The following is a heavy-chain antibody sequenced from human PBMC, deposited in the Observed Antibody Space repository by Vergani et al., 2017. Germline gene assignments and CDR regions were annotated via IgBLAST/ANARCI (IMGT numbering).Heavy chain of an antibody. CDR3: SRGRGYSFGYSDY. CDR1: GGTFSSYA. V-gene: IGHV3-49*02. Sequence: VQLVQSGAEVKKPGSSVKVSCKASGGTFSSYAISWVRQAPGKGLEWVAFIRNKAYGGTTEYAASVKGRFTISRDDSKRLAYLQLSGLKTEDTAVYFCSRGRGYSFGYSDYWGQGTLVTVSS. J-gene: IGHJ4*02. CDR2: IRNKAYGGTT. D-gene: IGHD5-18*01.